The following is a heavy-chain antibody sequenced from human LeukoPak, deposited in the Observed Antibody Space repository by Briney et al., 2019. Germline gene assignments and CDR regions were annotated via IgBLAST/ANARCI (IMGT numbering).Heavy chain of an antibody. CDR1: GYTFTGYY. CDR3: ARSARDIVVVPAAMVWFDP. Sequence: ASVKVSCKASGYTFTGYYMHWVRQAPGQGLEWMGWINPNSGGTNYAQEFQGRVTMTRDTSISTAYMELSRLRSDDTAVYYCARSARDIVVVPAAMVWFDPWGQGTLVTVSS. CDR2: INPNSGGT. J-gene: IGHJ5*02. V-gene: IGHV1-2*02. D-gene: IGHD2-2*01.